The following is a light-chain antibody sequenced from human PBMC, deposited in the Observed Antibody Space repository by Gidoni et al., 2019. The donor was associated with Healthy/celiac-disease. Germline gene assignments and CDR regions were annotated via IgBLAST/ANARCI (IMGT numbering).Light chain of an antibody. Sequence: QSALTHPASVSGSPGRSITLSCTGTTSDVGGYNYVSWYQQHPGKAPKLMIYEVSNRPSGVPDRFSGSKSGNTASLTISGLQAEDEADYYCSSYTSSSTWVFGGGTKLTVL. CDR1: TSDVGGYNY. CDR3: SSYTSSSTWV. J-gene: IGLJ3*02. CDR2: EVS. V-gene: IGLV2-14*01.